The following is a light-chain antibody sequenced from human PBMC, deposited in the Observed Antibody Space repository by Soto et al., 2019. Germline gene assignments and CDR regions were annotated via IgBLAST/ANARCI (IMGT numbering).Light chain of an antibody. CDR2: DAS. CDR3: HQRRNWPFI. J-gene: IGKJ3*01. Sequence: EIVLTQSPATLSLSPGERATLSCRASQSVSSYLAWYQQKPGQAPRLLIYDASNRATGIPARFIGSGSGTDFILTSSVLEPEDFAIYYCHQRRNWPFISDLRTTVHI. V-gene: IGKV3-11*01. CDR1: QSVSSY.